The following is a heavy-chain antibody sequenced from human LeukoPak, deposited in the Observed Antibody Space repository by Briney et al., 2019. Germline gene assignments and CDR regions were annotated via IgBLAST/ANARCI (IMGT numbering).Heavy chain of an antibody. J-gene: IGHJ4*02. Sequence: GGSLRVSCAASGFAFSSYAMSWVRQAPGRGLEWVSAISGSGGSTYYADSVKGRFTISRDNSKNTLYLQTNSLRAEDTAVYYCAKDFYYGSGSYQFDYWGQGTLVTVSS. D-gene: IGHD3-10*01. CDR3: AKDFYYGSGSYQFDY. CDR2: ISGSGGST. V-gene: IGHV3-23*01. CDR1: GFAFSSYA.